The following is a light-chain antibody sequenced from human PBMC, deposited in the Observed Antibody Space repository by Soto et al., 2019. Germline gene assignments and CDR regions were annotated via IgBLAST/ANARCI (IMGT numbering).Light chain of an antibody. V-gene: IGKV3-11*01. CDR3: QQYGSSGT. CDR1: QSVSSY. J-gene: IGKJ1*01. CDR2: DAS. Sequence: EIVLTQSPATLSLSPGERATLSCRASQSVSSYLAWYQQKPGQAPRLLIYDASNRATGIPARFSGSGSGTDFTLTISRPEPEDFAVYYCQQYGSSGTFGQGTKVEIK.